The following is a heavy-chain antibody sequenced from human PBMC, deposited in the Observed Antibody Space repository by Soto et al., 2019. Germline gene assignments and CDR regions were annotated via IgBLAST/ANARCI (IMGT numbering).Heavy chain of an antibody. J-gene: IGHJ6*03. D-gene: IGHD2-21*02. CDR3: TKDRSDNYFNDMDV. CDR1: GFTFEDYA. CDR2: ISWKSGNL. Sequence: EVQLVESGGGLVQPGWSLRLSCAASGFTFEDYAMHWVRQAPGKGLEWVSGISWKSGNLGYADSVKGRFTISRDNAKHSLFLQMNSLRADDTALYYCTKDRSDNYFNDMDVWGKGTTVTVSS. V-gene: IGHV3-9*01.